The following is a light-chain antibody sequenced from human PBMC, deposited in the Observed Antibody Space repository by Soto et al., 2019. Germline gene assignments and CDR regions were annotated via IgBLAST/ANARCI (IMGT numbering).Light chain of an antibody. Sequence: QSVLTQPPSVSAAPGQKVTISCSGSSSNIGNNYVSWYQQLPGTAPKLLIYDNNKRPSGIPDRFSGSKSGTSATLGITGLQTGDEADYYCGTWDSSLSAEAGRYVFGTGTKLTVL. CDR3: GTWDSSLSAEAGRYV. CDR2: DNN. J-gene: IGLJ1*01. CDR1: SSNIGNNY. V-gene: IGLV1-51*01.